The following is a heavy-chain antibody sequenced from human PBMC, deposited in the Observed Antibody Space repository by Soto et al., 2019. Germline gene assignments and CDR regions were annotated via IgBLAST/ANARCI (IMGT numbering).Heavy chain of an antibody. D-gene: IGHD1-20*01. V-gene: IGHV4-30-4*01. Sequence: PSETLSLTCSVSGGSINSGDYYWSWLRQAPGMGLEWIGFIHYTGSTFYSPSLKSRATISVDTSKKQFSVRLSSVTAADTAVYYCASTLLTYYFDFWGQGALVTVSS. CDR1: GGSINSGDYY. CDR3: ASTLLTYYFDF. CDR2: IHYTGST. J-gene: IGHJ4*02.